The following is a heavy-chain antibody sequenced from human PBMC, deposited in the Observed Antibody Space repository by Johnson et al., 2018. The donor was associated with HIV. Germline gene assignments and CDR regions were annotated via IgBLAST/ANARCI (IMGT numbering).Heavy chain of an antibody. CDR3: AREYSSGYPDAFDI. V-gene: IGHV3-30-3*01. D-gene: IGHD3-22*01. CDR2: ISYDGSNK. CDR1: GFTFSSYA. J-gene: IGHJ3*02. Sequence: QVQLVESGGGVVQPGRSLRLSCAASGFTFSSYAMHWVRQAPGKGLEWVAVISYDGSNKYYADSVKGRFTISRDNSKNTLYLQMNSLRAEDTAVYYCAREYSSGYPDAFDIWGRGTLVTVTS.